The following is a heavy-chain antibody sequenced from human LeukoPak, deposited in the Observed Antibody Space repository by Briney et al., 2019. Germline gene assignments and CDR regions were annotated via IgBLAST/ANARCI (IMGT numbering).Heavy chain of an antibody. CDR1: GYSISSGYY. CDR3: ARRGRAVAPPADDY. V-gene: IGHV4-38-2*02. CDR2: IYHSGST. J-gene: IGHJ4*02. Sequence: SETLSLTCTVSGYSISSGYYWGWIRQPPGKGLEWIGSIYHSGSTYYNPSLKSRVTISVDTSKNQFSLKLSSVTAADTAVYYCARRGRAVAPPADDYWGQGTLVTVSS. D-gene: IGHD2-15*01.